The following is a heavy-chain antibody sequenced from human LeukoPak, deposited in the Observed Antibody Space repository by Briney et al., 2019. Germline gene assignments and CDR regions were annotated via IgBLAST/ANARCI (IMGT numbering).Heavy chain of an antibody. V-gene: IGHV4-4*07. CDR3: ARDSADILTGFFEQ. CDR2: IYSSGSS. Sequence: SETLSLTCTVSGGSISSYWWSWIRQPAGKGLEWIGRIYSSGSSNYNFALESRVTISVDKLKNQFSLKLSSVTAADTAVYYCARDSADILTGFFEQWGQGTLVTVSS. CDR1: GGSISSYW. J-gene: IGHJ4*02. D-gene: IGHD3-9*01.